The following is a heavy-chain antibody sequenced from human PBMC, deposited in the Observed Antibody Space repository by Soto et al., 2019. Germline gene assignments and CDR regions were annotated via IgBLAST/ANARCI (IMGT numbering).Heavy chain of an antibody. V-gene: IGHV1-58*01. CDR2: IVVGSGNT. CDR3: AAAPAGYYDSSGYYYTHYYYYGMDV. D-gene: IGHD3-22*01. Sequence: SVKVSCKASGFTFTSSAVQWVRQARGQRLEWIGWIVVGSGNTNYAQKFQERVTITRDMSTSTAYMELSSLRSEDTAVYYCAAAPAGYYDSSGYYYTHYYYYGMDVWGQGTTVTVSS. CDR1: GFTFTSSA. J-gene: IGHJ6*02.